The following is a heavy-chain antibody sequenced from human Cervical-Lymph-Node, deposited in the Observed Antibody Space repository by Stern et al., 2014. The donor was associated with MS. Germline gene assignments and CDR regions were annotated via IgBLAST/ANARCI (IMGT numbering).Heavy chain of an antibody. V-gene: IGHV4-31*03. J-gene: IGHJ6*02. D-gene: IGHD2-2*01. CDR2: IYYSGTT. CDR3: ARDHFTTSLDV. Sequence: QVQLVQSGPGLVKPSQTLSLTCTVSGGSISSDNYYWTWIRQHPGQGLEWIGHIYYSGTTYYNPSIKSRVSITVDTSKNLFSLRLSSVTAADTAVYYCARDHFTTSLDVWGHGTTVTVS. CDR1: GGSISSDNYY.